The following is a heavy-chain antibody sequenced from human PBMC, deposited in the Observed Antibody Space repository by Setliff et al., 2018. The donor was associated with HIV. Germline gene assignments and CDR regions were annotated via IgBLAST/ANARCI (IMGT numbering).Heavy chain of an antibody. D-gene: IGHD3-9*01. J-gene: IGHJ2*01. CDR1: GGSVNDFY. Sequence: SETLSLTCTVSGGSVNDFYCNWIRQPPGKGPEWIGYIHSSGSTIYNPSLKSRITISLDTSKEQFSLKLTTVAAADAAVYYCTRDTGYILSGYRPHWYFDLWGRGTLVTVSS. V-gene: IGHV4-4*09. CDR3: TRDTGYILSGYRPHWYFDL. CDR2: IHSSGST.